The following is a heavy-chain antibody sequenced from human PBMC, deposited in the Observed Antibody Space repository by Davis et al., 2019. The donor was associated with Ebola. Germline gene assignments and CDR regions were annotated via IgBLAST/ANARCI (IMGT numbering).Heavy chain of an antibody. CDR3: VKDTSNIWFDI. D-gene: IGHD1-26*01. Sequence: GGSLRLSCAASGFIVTDKYMSWVRQAPGKGPEWVSVIYRDGRTYYADSVKGRFTISRDNSKNTLYLQMNGLRVEDTAIYFCVKDTSNIWFDIWGQGTMVTVSS. CDR1: GFIVTDKY. J-gene: IGHJ3*02. V-gene: IGHV3-53*01. CDR2: IYRDGRT.